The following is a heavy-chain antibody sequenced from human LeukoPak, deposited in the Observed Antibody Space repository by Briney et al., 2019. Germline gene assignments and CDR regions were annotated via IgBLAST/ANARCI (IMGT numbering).Heavy chain of an antibody. Sequence: GGSLRLSCAASGFTFSSYWMHWVRQAPGKGLVWVSRINSDGSSTSYADSVKGRFTISRDSAKNTLYLQMNSLRAEDTAVYYCARDPTRRFYYYDSSGMFDYWGQGTLVTVSS. D-gene: IGHD3-22*01. CDR3: ARDPTRRFYYYDSSGMFDY. V-gene: IGHV3-74*01. CDR2: INSDGSST. J-gene: IGHJ4*02. CDR1: GFTFSSYW.